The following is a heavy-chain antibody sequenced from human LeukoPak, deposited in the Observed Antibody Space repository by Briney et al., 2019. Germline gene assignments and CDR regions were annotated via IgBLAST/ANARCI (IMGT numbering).Heavy chain of an antibody. CDR1: GFTFSSYA. D-gene: IGHD1-1*01. Sequence: PGGSLRLSCAASGFTFSSYAMSWVRQAPGKGLEWVSSISSSSSYIYYADSVKGRFTISRDNAKNSLYLQMNSLRAEDTAVYYCAKLEGGTKPQALPLDYWGQGTLVTVSS. CDR2: ISSSSSYI. CDR3: AKLEGGTKPQALPLDY. J-gene: IGHJ4*02. V-gene: IGHV3-21*04.